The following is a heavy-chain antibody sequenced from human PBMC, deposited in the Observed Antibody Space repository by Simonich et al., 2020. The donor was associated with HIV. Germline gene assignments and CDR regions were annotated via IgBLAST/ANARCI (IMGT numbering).Heavy chain of an antibody. CDR3: ARCLLSSTMTTRWFDP. J-gene: IGHJ5*02. D-gene: IGHD4-17*01. V-gene: IGHV4-34*02. Sequence: QVQLQQWGAGVLKPSETLSLTCAVYGGSFSDYYWSWIRQPPGKGLEWIGEINHSGSITNNPTLKSRVTMSVGTSKNQFSLKLSSVTAADTAVYYCARCLLSSTMTTRWFDPWGQGTLVTVSS. CDR1: GGSFSDYY. CDR2: INHSGSI.